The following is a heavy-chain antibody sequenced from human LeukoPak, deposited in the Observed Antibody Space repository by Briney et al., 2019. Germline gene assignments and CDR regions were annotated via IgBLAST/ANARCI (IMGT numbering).Heavy chain of an antibody. CDR3: ARDLDGVGLIDY. CDR1: GGTFSSYA. V-gene: IGHV1-69*04. D-gene: IGHD3-10*01. CDR2: IIPILGIA. Sequence: ASVKVSCKASGGTFSSYAISWVRQAPGQGLEWMGRIIPILGIANYAPRYQGRVTITADKSTSTAYMELSSLRSEDTAVYYCARDLDGVGLIDYWGQGTLVTVSS. J-gene: IGHJ4*02.